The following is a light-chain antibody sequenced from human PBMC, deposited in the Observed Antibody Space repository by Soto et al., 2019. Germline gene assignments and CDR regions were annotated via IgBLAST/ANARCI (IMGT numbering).Light chain of an antibody. V-gene: IGKV3-15*01. CDR3: QHYSFWPHS. CDR1: QSVRDN. Sequence: EILLTQSPGALAVSPGEVANLSCRASQSVRDNLAWYQQKPGQAPRLLIYRASIWATGVPVRFSGSGSGTEFTLPISGLQSEDVSIDFCQHYSFWPHSFGQGTKGDIK. J-gene: IGKJ2*01. CDR2: RAS.